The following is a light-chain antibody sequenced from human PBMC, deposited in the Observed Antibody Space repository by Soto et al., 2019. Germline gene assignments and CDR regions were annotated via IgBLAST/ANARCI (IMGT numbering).Light chain of an antibody. V-gene: IGKV1-39*01. CDR1: QSISSY. CDR3: QQSYSNHRT. CDR2: AAS. J-gene: IGKJ1*01. Sequence: DIQMTQSPSSLSASVGDRVTITCRASQSISSYLNWYQQKPGKAPKLLIYAASSLQSGVPSRFSGSGSGTDFTLTITTLQPEDFATYYCQQSYSNHRTFXQGTKVHI.